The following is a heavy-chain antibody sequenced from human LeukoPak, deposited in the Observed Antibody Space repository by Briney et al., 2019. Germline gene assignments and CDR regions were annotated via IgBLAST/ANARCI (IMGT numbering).Heavy chain of an antibody. Sequence: SETLSLTGTVSGGSISSSSYYWGWIRQPPGKGLEWIGSIYYSGSTYYNPSLKSRVTISVDTSKNQFSLKLSSVTAADTAVYYCARRPRSYYDSSGYYYWGQGTLVTVSS. CDR1: GGSISSSSYY. J-gene: IGHJ4*02. CDR3: ARRPRSYYDSSGYYY. CDR2: IYYSGST. D-gene: IGHD3-22*01. V-gene: IGHV4-39*01.